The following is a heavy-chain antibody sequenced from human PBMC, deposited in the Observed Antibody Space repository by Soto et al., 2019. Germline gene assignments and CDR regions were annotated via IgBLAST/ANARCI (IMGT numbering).Heavy chain of an antibody. CDR2: ISAYNGNT. V-gene: IGHV1-18*01. J-gene: IGHJ4*02. Sequence: QVQLVQSGAEVKKPGASVKVSCKASGYTFTSHGISWVRQAPGQGLERLGWISAYNGNTNYSQKLQGRVTMTTDTSTSTAYMELRSLRSDDTAVYYCARDQNVLLWFGELSSFDYWGQGTLVTVSS. CDR1: GYTFTSHG. CDR3: ARDQNVLLWFGELSSFDY. D-gene: IGHD3-10*01.